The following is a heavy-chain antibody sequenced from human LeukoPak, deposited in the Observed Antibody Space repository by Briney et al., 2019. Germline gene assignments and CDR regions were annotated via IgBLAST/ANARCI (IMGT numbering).Heavy chain of an antibody. J-gene: IGHJ6*03. CDR1: GGPIRSGSYY. Sequence: PSETLSLTCTVSGGPIRSGSYYWSWIRQPPGKGLEWIGYIYYSGSTNYNPSLKSRVTISVDTSKNQFSLKLSSVTAADTAVYYCARTTEAHSWRTRYYDYYMDVWGKGTTVTVSS. CDR3: ARTTEAHSWRTRYYDYYMDV. V-gene: IGHV4-61*01. CDR2: IYYSGST. D-gene: IGHD6-13*01.